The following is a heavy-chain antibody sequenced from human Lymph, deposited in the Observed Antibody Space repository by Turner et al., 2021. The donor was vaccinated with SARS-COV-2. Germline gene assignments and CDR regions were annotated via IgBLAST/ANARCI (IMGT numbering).Heavy chain of an antibody. V-gene: IGHV4-59*01. J-gene: IGHJ5*02. Sequence: QVQLQESGPRMVKPLETLSLTCTVSGCSMNRNSWSRIRQPPGKELEWIGYIHYRGNTNYTPSHKSRVTISVDTSKNQFSLKLASVTAADTAIYYCARETVNNWVDPWGQGILVTVSS. CDR1: GCSMNRNS. CDR3: ARETVNNWVDP. CDR2: IHYRGNT. D-gene: IGHD2-21*02.